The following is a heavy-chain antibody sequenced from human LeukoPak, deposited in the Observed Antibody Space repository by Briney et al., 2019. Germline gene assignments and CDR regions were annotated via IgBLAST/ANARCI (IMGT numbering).Heavy chain of an antibody. Sequence: PGRSLRLSCAASGFTFDDYAMHWVRQAPGKGLEWDSGISWNSGSIGYADSVKGRFTISRDNAKNSLYLQMNSLRAEDTALYYCAKDGGSFLEWLPNYYYYGMDVWGQGTTVTVSS. CDR3: AKDGGSFLEWLPNYYYYGMDV. D-gene: IGHD3-3*01. V-gene: IGHV3-9*01. CDR2: ISWNSGSI. CDR1: GFTFDDYA. J-gene: IGHJ6*02.